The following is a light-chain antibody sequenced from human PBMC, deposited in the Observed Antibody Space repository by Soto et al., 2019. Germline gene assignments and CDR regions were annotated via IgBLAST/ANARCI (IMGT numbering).Light chain of an antibody. CDR1: SSDVGGYNF. CDR3: SSYTRSTTPV. V-gene: IGLV2-14*01. J-gene: IGLJ3*02. Sequence: QSVLTQPASVSGSPGQSITISCTGTSSDVGGYNFVSWYQQHPGRAPKIVIYQVSNRPSGISDRFSGSKSGNTASLTISGLQAEDEAVYYCSSYTRSTTPVFGGGTKVTVL. CDR2: QVS.